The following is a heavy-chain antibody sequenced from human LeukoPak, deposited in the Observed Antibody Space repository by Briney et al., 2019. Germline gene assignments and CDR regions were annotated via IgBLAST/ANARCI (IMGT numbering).Heavy chain of an antibody. CDR3: ARDLFGELPRVFDY. CDR2: IYYSGST. V-gene: IGHV4-39*07. J-gene: IGHJ4*02. D-gene: IGHD3-10*02. CDR1: GGSISSSSYY. Sequence: SSETLSLTCTVSGGSISSSSYYWGWIRQPPGKGLEWIGSIYYSGSTYYNPSLKSRVTISVDTSKNQFSLKLSSVTAADTAVYYCARDLFGELPRVFDYWGQGTLVTVSS.